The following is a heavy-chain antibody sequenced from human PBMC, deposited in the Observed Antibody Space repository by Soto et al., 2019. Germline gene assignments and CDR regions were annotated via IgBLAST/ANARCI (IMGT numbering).Heavy chain of an antibody. CDR3: ARDWEGAMVTCVDY. Sequence: VKISCKASGYRFTSYDISCVREAPGQGLEWGGWGSAYNGNTNYAQKLQGRGTMTTDTSTSTAYMELRSLKYDDTDVYYCARDWEGAMVTCVDYWGQGTLVTVSS. J-gene: IGHJ4*02. D-gene: IGHD5-18*01. CDR2: GSAYNGNT. V-gene: IGHV1-18*01. CDR1: GYRFTSYD.